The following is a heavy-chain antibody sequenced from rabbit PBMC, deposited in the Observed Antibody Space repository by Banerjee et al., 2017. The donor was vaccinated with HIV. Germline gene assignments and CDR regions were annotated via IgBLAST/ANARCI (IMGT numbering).Heavy chain of an antibody. CDR2: INTSSGNT. CDR1: GFSFSNKYV. V-gene: IGHV1S45*01. Sequence: QEQLVESGGGLVTLGGSLKLSCKASGFSFSNKYVMCWVRQAPGKGLEWIACINTSSGNTVYASWAKGRFTISKTSSTTVTLQMTSLTAADTATYFCARDMTVGDGYVSFNLWGQGTLVTVS. D-gene: IGHD6-1*01. CDR3: ARDMTVGDGYVSFNL. J-gene: IGHJ4*01.